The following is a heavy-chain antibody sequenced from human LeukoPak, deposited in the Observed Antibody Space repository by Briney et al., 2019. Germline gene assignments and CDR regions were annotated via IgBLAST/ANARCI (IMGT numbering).Heavy chain of an antibody. Sequence: SGPALVKPTQTLTLTCTFSGFSLSTSGMRVSWIRQPPGKALEWLARIDWDDDKFYSTSLKTRLTIPKDTSKNQVVLTMTNMDPVDTATYYCARTQYYYDSSGYYFFDYWGQGTLVTVSS. V-gene: IGHV2-70*04. D-gene: IGHD3-22*01. J-gene: IGHJ4*02. CDR2: IDWDDDK. CDR3: ARTQYYYDSSGYYFFDY. CDR1: GFSLSTSGMR.